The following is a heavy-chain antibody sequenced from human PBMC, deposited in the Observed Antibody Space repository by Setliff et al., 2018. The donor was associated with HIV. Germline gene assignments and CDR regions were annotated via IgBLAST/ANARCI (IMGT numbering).Heavy chain of an antibody. CDR2: TRSKTYGGTT. V-gene: IGHV3-49*04. CDR1: GFTFNTYS. J-gene: IGHJ6*03. D-gene: IGHD5-18*01. Sequence: GGSLRLSCAASGFTFNTYSMNWVRQAPGKGLEWVGCTRSKTYGGTTEYAASVKGRFTISRDESKSIAYLQMNSLKTEDTAVYYCTRLRGYSYGLASYYYYYMDVWGKGTTVTVSS. CDR3: TRLRGYSYGLASYYYYYMDV.